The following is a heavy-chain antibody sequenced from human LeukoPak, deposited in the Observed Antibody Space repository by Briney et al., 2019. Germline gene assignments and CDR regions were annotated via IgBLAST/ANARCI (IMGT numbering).Heavy chain of an antibody. CDR3: ARRGYSRDETFDI. J-gene: IGHJ3*02. D-gene: IGHD6-13*01. CDR2: IYYSGST. CDR1: GGPIRNSNYY. V-gene: IGHV4-39*01. Sequence: PSETLPLTCTVSGGPIRNSNYYWGWIRQPPGKGLEWIGTIYYSGSTYYNPSLKSRVTISVHTSKDQFSLKLSSVTAADTAVYYCARRGYSRDETFDIWGQGTVVTVSS.